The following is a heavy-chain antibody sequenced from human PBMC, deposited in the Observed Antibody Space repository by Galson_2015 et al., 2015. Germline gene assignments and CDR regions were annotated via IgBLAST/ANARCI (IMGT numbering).Heavy chain of an antibody. CDR1: GGSISTQTYL. CDR2: IDYSGST. V-gene: IGHV4-39*01. Sequence: SEPLSLTCSVSGGSISTQTYLWGWIRQPPGKGLEWIGSIDYSGSTYYNPSLESRVIISADTSKNQFSLNLRSVTSTDTAVYYCARLARGRFGDYWGQGTLVTVSS. CDR3: ARLARGRFGDY. J-gene: IGHJ4*02. D-gene: IGHD3-16*01.